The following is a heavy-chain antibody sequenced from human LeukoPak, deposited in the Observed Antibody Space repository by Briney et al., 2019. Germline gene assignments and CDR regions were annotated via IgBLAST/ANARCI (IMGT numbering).Heavy chain of an antibody. Sequence: ASVKVSCKASGYTFTGYYMHWVRQAPGQGLEWMGRINPNSGGTNYAQKFQGRVTMTRDTSISTAYMELSSLRSEDTAVYYCARGLYYDILTGYSPYYYYYMDVWGKGTTVTVSS. CDR2: INPNSGGT. CDR3: ARGLYYDILTGYSPYYYYYMDV. J-gene: IGHJ6*03. D-gene: IGHD3-9*01. CDR1: GYTFTGYY. V-gene: IGHV1-2*06.